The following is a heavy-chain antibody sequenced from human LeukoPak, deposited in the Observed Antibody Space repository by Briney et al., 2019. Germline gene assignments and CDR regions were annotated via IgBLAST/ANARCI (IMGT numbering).Heavy chain of an antibody. CDR2: ISYDGSTK. D-gene: IGHD3-3*01. J-gene: IGHJ4*02. CDR1: GFSFSSYA. Sequence: GGSLRLSCVGSGFSFSSYAISWVRQAPGKGLEWVAVISYDGSTKYYADSVKGRFTISRDNSKNTLYLQMNSLRAEDTAVYYCARGMGNNHDFYFFDYWGQGTLVTVSS. CDR3: ARGMGNNHDFYFFDY. V-gene: IGHV3-30*19.